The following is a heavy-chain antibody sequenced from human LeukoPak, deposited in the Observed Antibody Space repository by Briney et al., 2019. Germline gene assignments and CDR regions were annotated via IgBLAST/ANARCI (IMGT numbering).Heavy chain of an antibody. Sequence: SQTLSLTCAVSGGSISSGSYYWSWIRQPAGKGLEWIGRIYTSGSTNYNPSLKSRVTISVDTSKNQFSLKLSSVTAADTAVYYCARAIDFAVWGQGTLVTVSS. CDR3: ARAIDFAV. CDR1: GGSISSGSYY. J-gene: IGHJ4*02. CDR2: IYTSGST. V-gene: IGHV4-61*02. D-gene: IGHD3-3*01.